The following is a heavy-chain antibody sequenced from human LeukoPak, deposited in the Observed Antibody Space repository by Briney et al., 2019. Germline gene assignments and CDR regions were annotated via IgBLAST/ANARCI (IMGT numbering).Heavy chain of an antibody. V-gene: IGHV4-39*07. D-gene: IGHD3-10*01. CDR2: IYYSGST. J-gene: IGHJ4*02. CDR3: ARDLPGDY. CDR1: GGSISSSSYY. Sequence: PSETLSLTCTVSGGSISSSSYYWGWIRQPPGKGLEWIGSIYYSGSTYCNPSLKSRVTISVDTSKNQFSLKLSSVTAADTAVYYCARDLPGDYWGQGTLVTVSS.